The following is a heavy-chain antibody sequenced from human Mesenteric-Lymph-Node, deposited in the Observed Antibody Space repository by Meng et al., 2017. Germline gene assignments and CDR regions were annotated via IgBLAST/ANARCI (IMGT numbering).Heavy chain of an antibody. V-gene: IGHV3-33*03. D-gene: IGHD6-19*01. CDR1: GFTFSSYG. CDR2: IWYDGSNK. CDR3: AKGVAVAYTYFQH. Sequence: GESLKISCAASGFTFSSYGMHWVRQAPGKGLEWVAVIWYDGSNKYYADSVKGRFTISRDNSKNTMYLQMNSLRAEDTAVYYCAKGVAVAYTYFQHWGQGTLVTVSS. J-gene: IGHJ1*01.